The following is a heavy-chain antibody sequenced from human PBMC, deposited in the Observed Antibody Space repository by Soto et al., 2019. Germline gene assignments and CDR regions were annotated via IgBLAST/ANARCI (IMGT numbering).Heavy chain of an antibody. CDR3: AKAGSSSWYVDY. Sequence: QVQLVESGGGVVQPGRSLRLSCAASGFTFSSYGMHWVRQAPGKGLEWVAVISYDGSNKYYADSVKGRFTISRDNSKNTLYLQMNSLRAEDTAVYYCAKAGSSSWYVDYWGQGTLVTVSS. CDR1: GFTFSSYG. D-gene: IGHD6-13*01. CDR2: ISYDGSNK. J-gene: IGHJ4*02. V-gene: IGHV3-30*18.